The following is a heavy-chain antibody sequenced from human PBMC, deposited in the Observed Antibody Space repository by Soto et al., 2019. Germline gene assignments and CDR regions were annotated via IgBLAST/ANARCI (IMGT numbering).Heavy chain of an antibody. Sequence: ASVKVSCKASGYTFTGYYMHWVRQAPGQGLEWMGWINPNSGGTNYAQKFQGWATMTRDTSISTAYMELSRLRSDDTAVYYCARDARGDEAPMDYWGQGTLVTVSS. CDR1: GYTFTGYY. V-gene: IGHV1-2*04. J-gene: IGHJ4*02. CDR3: ARDARGDEAPMDY. D-gene: IGHD3-10*01. CDR2: INPNSGGT.